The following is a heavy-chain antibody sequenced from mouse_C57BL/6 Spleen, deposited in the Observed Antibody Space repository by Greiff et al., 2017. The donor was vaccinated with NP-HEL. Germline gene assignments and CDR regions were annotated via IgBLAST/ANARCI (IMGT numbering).Heavy chain of an antibody. CDR3: ASGSSPWFAY. CDR2: INYDGSST. Sequence: DVKLVESEGGLVQPGSSMKLSCTASGFTFSDYYMAWVRQVPEKGLEWVANINYDGSSTYYLDSLKSRFIISRDNAKNILYLQMSSLKSEDTATYYCASGSSPWFAYWGQGTLVTVSA. J-gene: IGHJ3*01. CDR1: GFTFSDYY. V-gene: IGHV5-16*01. D-gene: IGHD1-1*01.